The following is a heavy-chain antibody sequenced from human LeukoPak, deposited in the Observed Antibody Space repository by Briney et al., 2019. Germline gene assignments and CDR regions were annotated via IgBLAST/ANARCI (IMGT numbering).Heavy chain of an antibody. D-gene: IGHD3-22*01. V-gene: IGHV3-23*01. CDR2: ISGSGGST. CDR3: AKGGDSSGFLPLNFDY. CDR1: GFTFSSYG. Sequence: HSGGSLRLSCAASGFTFSSYGMSWVRQAPGKGLEWVSAISGSGGSTYYADSVKGRFTISRDNSKNTLYLQMNSLRAEDTAVYYCAKGGDSSGFLPLNFDYWGQGTLVTVSS. J-gene: IGHJ4*02.